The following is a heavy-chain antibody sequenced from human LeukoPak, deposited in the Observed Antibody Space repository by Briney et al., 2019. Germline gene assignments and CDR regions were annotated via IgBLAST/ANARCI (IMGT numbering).Heavy chain of an antibody. CDR2: IYPGDSDT. J-gene: IGHJ4*02. D-gene: IGHD2-2*01. CDR1: GYSFTSYW. CDR3: ARHRGGYCSSTSCYPDY. V-gene: IGHV5-51*01. Sequence: GESLKISCKGSGYSFTSYWIGWVRQMPGKGLEWMGIIYPGDSDTRYSPSFQGQVTISADKSISTAYLQWSSLKASDTAMYYCARHRGGYCSSTSCYPDYWGQGTLVTVSS.